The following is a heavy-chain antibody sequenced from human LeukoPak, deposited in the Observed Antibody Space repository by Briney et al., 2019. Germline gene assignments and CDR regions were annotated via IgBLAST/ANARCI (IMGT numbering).Heavy chain of an antibody. CDR3: ARAGAVVDNWFDP. CDR1: GYTFNTYG. J-gene: IGHJ5*02. CDR2: MSGYNGKT. Sequence: ASVTVSCKASGYTFNTYGITWVRQAPRQGHEWMGWMSGYNGKTKYSQKFQDRVTMTTDTSTTTAYMELRSLRSDDTAVYYCARAGAVVDNWFDPWGQGTLVTVSS. V-gene: IGHV1-18*01. D-gene: IGHD2-15*01.